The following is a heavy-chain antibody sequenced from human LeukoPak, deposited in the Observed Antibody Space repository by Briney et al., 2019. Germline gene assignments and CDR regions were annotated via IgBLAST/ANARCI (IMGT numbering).Heavy chain of an antibody. CDR1: GGSFSGYY. CDR2: INHSGYT. D-gene: IGHD5-18*01. J-gene: IGHJ4*02. CDR3: ARALRYSYGYIY. V-gene: IGHV4-34*01. Sequence: PSDTLSLTCGVYGGSFSGYYYSGIPEPPGKGLEWIGEINHSGYTNYNTSLKSRVNLSQDTPKKHFSPQKGPLTAPDTAVYYCARALRYSYGYIYWGQGTLVTVSS.